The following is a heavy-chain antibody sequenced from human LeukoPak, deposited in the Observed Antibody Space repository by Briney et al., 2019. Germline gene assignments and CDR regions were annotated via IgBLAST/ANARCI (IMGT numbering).Heavy chain of an antibody. CDR2: ILYDGSNK. V-gene: IGHV3-30*04. D-gene: IGHD6-19*01. Sequence: GGSLRLSCAASGFTFSSYAMHWVRQAPGKGLEWVAVILYDGSNKYYADSVKGRFTISRDNSKNTLYLQMNSLRAEDTAAYYCARDLLTDRGWVGAFDIWGQGTMVTVSS. CDR3: ARDLLTDRGWVGAFDI. CDR1: GFTFSSYA. J-gene: IGHJ3*02.